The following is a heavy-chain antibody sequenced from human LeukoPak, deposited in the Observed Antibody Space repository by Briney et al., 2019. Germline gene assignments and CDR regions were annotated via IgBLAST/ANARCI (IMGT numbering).Heavy chain of an antibody. J-gene: IGHJ4*02. Sequence: PGGSLRLSVAASGFTFSSYWMSWVRQAPGKGLVWVATVKQDGGERSYVGSVRGRFTISRDNAKNSLYLQMNSLRAEDTAVYYCAREGAYYLDSWGQGTLVAVSS. V-gene: IGHV3-7*01. CDR1: GFTFSSYW. D-gene: IGHD4/OR15-4a*01. CDR3: AREGAYYLDS. CDR2: VKQDGGER.